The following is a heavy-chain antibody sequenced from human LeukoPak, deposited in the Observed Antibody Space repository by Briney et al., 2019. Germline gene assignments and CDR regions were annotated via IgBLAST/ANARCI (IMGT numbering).Heavy chain of an antibody. CDR2: ISYDGSNK. J-gene: IGHJ6*02. Sequence: GGSLRLSCAASGFTFSSYAMSWVRQAPGKGLEWVAVISYDGSNKYYADSVKGRFTISRDNSKNTLYLQMNSLRAEDTAVYYCAREGSYYHPPYYYYGMDVWGQGTTVTVSS. CDR1: GFTFSSYA. D-gene: IGHD3-10*01. CDR3: AREGSYYHPPYYYYGMDV. V-gene: IGHV3-30-3*01.